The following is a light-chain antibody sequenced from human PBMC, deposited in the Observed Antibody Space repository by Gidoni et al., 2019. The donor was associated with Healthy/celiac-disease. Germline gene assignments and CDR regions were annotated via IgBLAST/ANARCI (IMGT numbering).Light chain of an antibody. CDR2: AAS. CDR3: QQANRFLALT. V-gene: IGKV1-12*01. Sequence: DIQMTQSPSSVSASVGDRVTITCRASQVISSWLAWYQQKPGKAPKLLIYAASSLQSGVPSRFSGSGSGTDFTLNISRLQPEDVATYYCQQANRFLALTFGGXTKVEIK. J-gene: IGKJ4*01. CDR1: QVISSW.